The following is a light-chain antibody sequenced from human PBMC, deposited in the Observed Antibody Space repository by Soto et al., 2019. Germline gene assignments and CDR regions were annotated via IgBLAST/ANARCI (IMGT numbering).Light chain of an antibody. CDR2: GNN. CDR3: GTWDTRLSGGV. J-gene: IGLJ2*01. V-gene: IGLV1-51*01. Sequence: QSVLTQPPSVSAAPGQKVTISCSGSSSNIGENDVSWYQQFPGTAPKLLIYGNNKRPSGNPDRFSGSMSGTSATLGITGLQTGDEADYYCGTWDTRLSGGVFGGGTKVPVL. CDR1: SSNIGEND.